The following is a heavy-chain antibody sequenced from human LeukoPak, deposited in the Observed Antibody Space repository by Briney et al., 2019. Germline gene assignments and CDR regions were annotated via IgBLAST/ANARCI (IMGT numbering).Heavy chain of an antibody. CDR1: GFTFSSYA. Sequence: GSLRLSCAASGFTFSSYAMSWVRQAPGKGLEWVSVTSGSGGSTYYADSVKGRFTISRDNSKNTLYLQMNSLRGEDTAVYYCAKGNYEASSSSWYYFDYWGQGTVAPVSP. V-gene: IGHV3-23*01. CDR3: AKGNYEASSSSWYYFDY. D-gene: IGHD6-13*01. J-gene: IGHJ4*02. CDR2: TSGSGGST.